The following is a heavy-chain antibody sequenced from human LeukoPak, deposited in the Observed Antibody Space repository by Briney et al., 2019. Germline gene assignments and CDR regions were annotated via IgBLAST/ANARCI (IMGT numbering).Heavy chain of an antibody. CDR1: GFTFSSYS. J-gene: IGHJ4*02. CDR3: AKTPLQYFDWLLFDY. V-gene: IGHV3-21*01. CDR2: ISSSSSYI. Sequence: SGGSLRLSCAASGFTFSSYSMNWVRQAPGKGLEWVSSISSSSSYIYYADSVKGRFTISRDNAKNSLYLQMNSLRAEDTAVYYCAKTPLQYFDWLLFDYWGQGTLVTVSS. D-gene: IGHD3-9*01.